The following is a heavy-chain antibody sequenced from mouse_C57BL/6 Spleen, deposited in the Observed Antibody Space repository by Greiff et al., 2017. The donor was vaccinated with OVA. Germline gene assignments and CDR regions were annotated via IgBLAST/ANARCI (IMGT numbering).Heavy chain of an antibody. D-gene: IGHD1-1*01. CDR1: GYTFTNYW. V-gene: IGHV1-63*01. CDR3: ARSRNYYGSSDYAMDY. J-gene: IGHJ4*01. CDR2: IYPGGGYT. Sequence: QVHVKQSGAELVRPGTSVKMSCKASGYTFTNYWIGWAKQRPGHGLEWIGDIYPGGGYTNYNEKFKGKATLTADKSSSTAYMQFSSLTSEDSAIYYCARSRNYYGSSDYAMDYWGQGTSVTVSS.